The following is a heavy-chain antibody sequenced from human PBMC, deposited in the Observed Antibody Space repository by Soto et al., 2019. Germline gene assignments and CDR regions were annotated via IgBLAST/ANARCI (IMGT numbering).Heavy chain of an antibody. CDR1: GYSISSGYC. V-gene: IGHV4-38-2*01. CDR2: IFHSGTT. J-gene: IGHJ4*02. D-gene: IGHD3-22*01. Sequence: SETLSLTCVVSGYSISSGYCCGWIRQHPAKGLEWLGSIFHSGTTYDNPSLKSRVTISVDMSTNQFSLKLSSVTAADTAVYYCARLLDDSRGYYYFDYWGQGTLVTVS. CDR3: ARLLDDSRGYYYFDY.